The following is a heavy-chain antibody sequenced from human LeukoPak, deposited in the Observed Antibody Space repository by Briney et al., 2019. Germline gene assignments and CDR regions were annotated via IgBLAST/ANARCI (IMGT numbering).Heavy chain of an antibody. D-gene: IGHD6-19*01. V-gene: IGHV1-2*02. J-gene: IGHJ3*01. CDR2: INPNSGVT. Sequence: ASVTVSCKASGYTFIGYYIHWVRQAPGQGLEWMGWINPNSGVTNYGQKFQGRVTMTRDTSISTAYMDLSRLRSDDTAVYFCAITYTSGSGDAFDVWGQGTMVAASS. CDR1: GYTFIGYY. CDR3: AITYTSGSGDAFDV.